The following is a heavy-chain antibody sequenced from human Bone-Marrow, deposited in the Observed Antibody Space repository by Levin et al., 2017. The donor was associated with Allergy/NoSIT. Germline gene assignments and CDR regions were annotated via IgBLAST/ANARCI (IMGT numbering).Heavy chain of an antibody. Sequence: GGSLRLSCAASGLTFSNTWMSWVRQAPGKGLEWVGRIKSKSAGGTTDYAAPVKGRFTISRDDSKETLYLQINSLKTEDTAVYYCATDIEKGAFDNWGQGTMVAVSS. V-gene: IGHV3-15*01. CDR1: GLTFSNTW. J-gene: IGHJ3*02. CDR2: IKSKSAGGTT. CDR3: ATDIEKGAFDN.